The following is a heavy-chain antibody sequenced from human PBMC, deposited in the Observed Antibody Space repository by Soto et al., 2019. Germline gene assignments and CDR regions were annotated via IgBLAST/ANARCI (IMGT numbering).Heavy chain of an antibody. CDR1: GYSFTSYW. D-gene: IGHD3-9*01. V-gene: IGHV5-51*01. Sequence: HGESLKISCKGSGYSFTSYWIGWVRQMPGKGLEWMGLIYPGDSDTRYSPSFQGQVTISADKSISTAYLQWSSLKASDTAMYYCARGYYDILTGYFPYFEYWGQGTLV. CDR2: IYPGDSDT. J-gene: IGHJ4*02. CDR3: ARGYYDILTGYFPYFEY.